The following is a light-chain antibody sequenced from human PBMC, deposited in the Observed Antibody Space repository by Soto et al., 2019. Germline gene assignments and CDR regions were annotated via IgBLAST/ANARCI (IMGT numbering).Light chain of an antibody. Sequence: DIAMTQSPLSLPVTPGEPASISCRSNQSLLQRNGYTYLEWYLQKPGQSPQLLIYLASHRASGVPDRFSGSGSGTDFTLKIGTVEAEDVGIYYCMQSLQTTYTFGQGTKLEVK. CDR2: LAS. V-gene: IGKV2-28*01. J-gene: IGKJ2*01. CDR3: MQSLQTTYT. CDR1: QSLLQRNGYTY.